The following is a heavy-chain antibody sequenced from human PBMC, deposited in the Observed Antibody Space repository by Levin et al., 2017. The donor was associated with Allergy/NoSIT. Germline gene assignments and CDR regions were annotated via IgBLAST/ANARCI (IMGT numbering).Heavy chain of an antibody. D-gene: IGHD3-22*01. Sequence: PGGSLRLSCTVSGGSISSYYWSWIRQPAGKGLEWIGRIYTSGSTNYNPSLKSRVTMSVDTSKNQFSLKLSSVTAADTAVYYCARESYYDSSGYQVFPRGSRGAFDIWGQGTMVTVSS. CDR1: GGSISSYY. J-gene: IGHJ3*02. CDR2: IYTSGST. CDR3: ARESYYDSSGYQVFPRGSRGAFDI. V-gene: IGHV4-4*07.